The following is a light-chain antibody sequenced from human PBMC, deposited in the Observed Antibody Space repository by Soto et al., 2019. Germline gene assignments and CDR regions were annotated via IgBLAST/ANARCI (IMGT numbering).Light chain of an antibody. V-gene: IGKV3-20*01. J-gene: IGKJ3*01. CDR1: QAVSSSY. CDR2: GAS. Sequence: EIVLTQSPGTLSLSPVERATLSCRASQAVSSSYLAWYQQKTGQAPRLLIYGASSRATGVPDRFSGSGSGTDFTLTISRLEPEDFAVYYCQQYGSSPGTFGLGPRWIS. CDR3: QQYGSSPGT.